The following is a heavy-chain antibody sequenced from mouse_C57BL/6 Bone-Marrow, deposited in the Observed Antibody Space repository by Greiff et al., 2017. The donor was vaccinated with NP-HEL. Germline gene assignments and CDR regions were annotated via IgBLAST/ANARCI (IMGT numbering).Heavy chain of an antibody. CDR2: INPNNGGT. Sequence: VQLQQSGPELVKPGASVKMSCKASGYTFTDYNMHWVKQSHGKSLEWIGYINPNNGGTSYTQKFKGKATLTVNKSSSTAYMELRSLTSEDSAVYYCARGGYYGSSPAWFAYWGQGTLVTVSA. CDR3: ARGGYYGSSPAWFAY. D-gene: IGHD1-1*01. J-gene: IGHJ3*01. V-gene: IGHV1-22*01. CDR1: GYTFTDYN.